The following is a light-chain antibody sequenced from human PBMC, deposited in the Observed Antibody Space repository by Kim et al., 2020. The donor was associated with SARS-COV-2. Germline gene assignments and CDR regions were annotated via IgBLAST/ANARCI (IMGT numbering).Light chain of an antibody. Sequence: EIVLTQSPGTMSLSPGERATLSCRDSQSISGYLAWYQQKLGQPPRLLIYDASNRATGIPARFSGSGSGTDFTLTISTLEPEDFAIYYCQQRASWPVTFGQGTKVDIK. CDR3: QQRASWPVT. V-gene: IGKV3-11*01. J-gene: IGKJ1*01. CDR1: QSISGY. CDR2: DAS.